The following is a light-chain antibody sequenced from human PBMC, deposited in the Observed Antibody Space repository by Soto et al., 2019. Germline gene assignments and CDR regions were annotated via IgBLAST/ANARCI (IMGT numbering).Light chain of an antibody. Sequence: EIVMTQSPATLSVSPGERATLSCRASQSVNSNLAWYQQEPGQAPRLLIYGASTRATGFPARFSGSGSGTEFTLTISSLQSEDFAVYYCQQYNNWPYTFGQGTRLEI. CDR3: QQYNNWPYT. CDR2: GAS. V-gene: IGKV3-15*01. CDR1: QSVNSN. J-gene: IGKJ2*01.